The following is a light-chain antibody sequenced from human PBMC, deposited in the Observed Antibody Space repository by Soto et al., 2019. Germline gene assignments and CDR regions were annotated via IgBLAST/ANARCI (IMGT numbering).Light chain of an antibody. J-gene: IGKJ2*01. V-gene: IGKV3-15*01. CDR2: GAS. CDR1: QNLSRN. CDR3: QQYDNWPHT. Sequence: EMVMTQSPATLSVSPGERATLSCRASQNLSRNLAWYQQQPGQAPRLLIYGASTRATGIPARFSGSGSGTDFTLTISSLQSEYLAVYYCQQYDNWPHTFGQGTKLEIK.